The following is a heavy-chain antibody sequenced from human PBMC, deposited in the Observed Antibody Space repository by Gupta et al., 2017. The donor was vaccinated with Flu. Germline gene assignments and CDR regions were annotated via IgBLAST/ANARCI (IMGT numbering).Heavy chain of an antibody. CDR1: GFILSDHY. Sequence: ELQVVESGGGWVQPGGSLRLSCTPSGFILSDHYMEWVRQDPGKGLEWVGRNKDKVNGYTTEYAASVKGRFTISRDDRKNLVYLHMSSLKTDDTAVYYCGVVATSHSAIDHWGPGTLVAVSS. CDR2: NKDKVNGYTT. J-gene: IGHJ4*02. D-gene: IGHD1-26*01. CDR3: GVVATSHSAIDH. V-gene: IGHV3-72*01.